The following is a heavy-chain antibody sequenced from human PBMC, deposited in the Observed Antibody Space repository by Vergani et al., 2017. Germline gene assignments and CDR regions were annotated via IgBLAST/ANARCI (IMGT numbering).Heavy chain of an antibody. J-gene: IGHJ3*01. V-gene: IGHV3-21*01. CDR1: GFTFIMHA. Sequence: EVQLLESGGDLVQPGGSLRLSCAASGFTFIMHAMSWVRQAPGKGLEWVSSLNKNNYYIYYADSVKGRFTISRDNAKNSLYLDMSSLRAEDTAVYYCVRDVRVSRTWGQGTLVAVSS. CDR2: LNKNNYYI. CDR3: VRDVRVSRT.